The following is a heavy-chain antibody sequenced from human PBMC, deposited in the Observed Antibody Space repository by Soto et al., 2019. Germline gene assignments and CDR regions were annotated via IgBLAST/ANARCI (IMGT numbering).Heavy chain of an antibody. D-gene: IGHD3-10*01. CDR1: GVTFTSYA. Sequence: GGSLRLSCAASGVTFTSYAMTWVRQVPGEGLQWVSSISKSGDSTYYADSVKGRFTTSRDNSKNTLYLQMNSLRAEDTAIYYGAKGSFGFDNWGQGTLVTVS. CDR3: AKGSFGFDN. CDR2: ISKSGDST. V-gene: IGHV3-23*01. J-gene: IGHJ4*02.